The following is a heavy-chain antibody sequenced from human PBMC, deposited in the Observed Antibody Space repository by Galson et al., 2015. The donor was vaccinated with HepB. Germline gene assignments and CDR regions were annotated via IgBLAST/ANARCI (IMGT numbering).Heavy chain of an antibody. J-gene: IGHJ6*02. CDR1: GDSVSSNTVG. V-gene: IGHV6-1*01. Sequence: CAISGDSVSSNTVGWNWIRQSPSRGLEWLGRTYYRSKWYSDYAVSVKSRITINADSSRNQFFLQLNSVIPEDTAVYYCTRDAHLGRGMNVWGQGTTVTVSS. D-gene: IGHD3-10*01. CDR2: TYYRSKWYS. CDR3: TRDAHLGRGMNV.